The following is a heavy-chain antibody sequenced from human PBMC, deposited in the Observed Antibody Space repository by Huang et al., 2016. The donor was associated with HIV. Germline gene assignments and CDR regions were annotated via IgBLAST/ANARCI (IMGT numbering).Heavy chain of an antibody. CDR1: GYIFTKDG. J-gene: IGHJ5*01. CDR3: ARDHCYPLQNWFDL. CDR2: ISADNGNT. D-gene: IGHD3-16*01. Sequence: QVDLVQSGAEVKRPGASVRVSCTAAGYIFTKDGINWVRQDLGQGLELMGWISADNGNTNYAEKFQSRVTLTRDTAATTAYMELRDVTSADSAVYCCARDHCYPLQNWFDLWGQGTLVTVSS. V-gene: IGHV1-18*01.